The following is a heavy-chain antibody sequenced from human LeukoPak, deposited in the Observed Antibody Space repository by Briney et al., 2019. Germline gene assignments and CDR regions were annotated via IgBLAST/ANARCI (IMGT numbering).Heavy chain of an antibody. J-gene: IGHJ4*02. CDR2: ISGSGGST. CDR3: AKDPIGSIFVPYYFDY. CDR1: GFTFSSYA. Sequence: GGSLRLSCTASGFTFSSYAMNWVRQAPGKGLEWVSGISGSGGSTYYADSVKGRFTISRDNSKNTLYLQMNSLRAEDTAVYYCAKDPIGSIFVPYYFDYWGQGTLVTVSS. V-gene: IGHV3-23*01. D-gene: IGHD3-3*01.